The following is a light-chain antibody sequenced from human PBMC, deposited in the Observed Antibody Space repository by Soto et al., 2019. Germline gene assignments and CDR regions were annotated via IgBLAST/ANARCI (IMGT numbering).Light chain of an antibody. J-gene: IGKJ3*01. V-gene: IGKV3-11*01. CDR1: QSVSSY. Sequence: EIVLTQSPATLSLSPGERATLSCRASQSVSSYLAWYQQKPGQAPRLLIYDASSRATGIPARFSGSGSGTDFTLTISSLEPEDFAVYYCQQRSNWLFTFGPGPKVDIK. CDR2: DAS. CDR3: QQRSNWLFT.